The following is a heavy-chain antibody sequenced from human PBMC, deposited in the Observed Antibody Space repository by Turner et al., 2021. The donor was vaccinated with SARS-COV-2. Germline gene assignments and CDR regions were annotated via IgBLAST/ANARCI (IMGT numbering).Heavy chain of an antibody. D-gene: IGHD3-16*01. J-gene: IGHJ4*02. V-gene: IGHV4-39*01. Sequence: QLQLQESGPGLVKPSETLSLTCTVSGGSISSSSYYWGWIRQPPGKGLEWIGSIYYSGSTYYNPSLKSRVTISVDTSKNQFSLKLSSVTAADTAVYFCARAPIIIRFGGVTGYSDCWGQGTLVTVSS. CDR3: ARAPIIIRFGGVTGYSDC. CDR2: IYYSGST. CDR1: GGSISSSSYY.